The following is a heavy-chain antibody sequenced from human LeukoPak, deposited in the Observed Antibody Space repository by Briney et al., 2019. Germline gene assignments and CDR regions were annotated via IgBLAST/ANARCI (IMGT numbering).Heavy chain of an antibody. Sequence: ASVKVSCKASGYTFTSYYMHWVRQAPGQGLEWMGIINPSGGSTSYAQKFQGRVTMTRDTSTSTVYMELSSLRSEDTAVYYCARDPESFYDSSGRYFDYWGQGTLVTVSS. J-gene: IGHJ4*02. V-gene: IGHV1-46*01. D-gene: IGHD3-22*01. CDR3: ARDPESFYDSSGRYFDY. CDR1: GYTFTSYY. CDR2: INPSGGST.